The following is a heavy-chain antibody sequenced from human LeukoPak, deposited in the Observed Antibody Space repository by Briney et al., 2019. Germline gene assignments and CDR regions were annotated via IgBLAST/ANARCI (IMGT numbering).Heavy chain of an antibody. Sequence: PGGSLRLSCAASGFTFSDYYMSWIRQAPGKGLECVSYISSSSSYTNYADSVKGRFTISRDNAKNSLCLQMNSLRAEDTAVYYCARSGQWLVKRYFDYWGQGTLVTVSS. V-gene: IGHV3-11*03. J-gene: IGHJ4*02. CDR3: ARSGQWLVKRYFDY. D-gene: IGHD6-19*01. CDR2: ISSSSSYT. CDR1: GFTFSDYY.